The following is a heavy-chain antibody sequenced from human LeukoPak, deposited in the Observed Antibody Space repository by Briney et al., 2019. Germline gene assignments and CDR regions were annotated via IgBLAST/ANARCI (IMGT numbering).Heavy chain of an antibody. J-gene: IGHJ4*02. CDR1: GFTFSSYA. V-gene: IGHV3-23*01. CDR3: AKDNVLMVYAITYFDY. D-gene: IGHD2-8*01. Sequence: GGSLRLSCAASGFTFSSYAMSWVRQAPGKGLEWVSAISGSGGSTYYADSVKGRFTISRDNSKNTLYLQTNSLRAEDTAVYYCAKDNVLMVYAITYFDYWGQGTLVTVSS. CDR2: ISGSGGST.